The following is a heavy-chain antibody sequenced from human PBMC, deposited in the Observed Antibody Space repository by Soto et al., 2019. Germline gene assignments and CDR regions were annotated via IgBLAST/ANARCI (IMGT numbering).Heavy chain of an antibody. V-gene: IGHV4-31*03. J-gene: IGHJ4*02. Sequence: SETLSLTCTVSGGSISSGGYYWSWIRQHPGKGLEWIGYIYYSGSTYYNPSLKSRVTISVDTSKNQFSLKLSSVTAADTAVYYCARGQDNWNYFDYWGQGTLVTVSS. CDR2: IYYSGST. CDR1: GGSISSGGYY. CDR3: ARGQDNWNYFDY. D-gene: IGHD1-20*01.